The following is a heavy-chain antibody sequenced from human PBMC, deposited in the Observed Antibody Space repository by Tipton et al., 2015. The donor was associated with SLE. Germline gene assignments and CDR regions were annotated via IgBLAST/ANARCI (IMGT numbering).Heavy chain of an antibody. CDR2: INHSGST. D-gene: IGHD1-26*01. CDR3: ARGVIVGAYGPLDY. J-gene: IGHJ4*02. V-gene: IGHV4-34*01. Sequence: TLSLTCAVYGGSFSGYYWSWIRQSPGKGLEWIGEINHSGSTNYNPSLKSRVTISVDTSKNQFSLKLSSVTAADTAVYYCARGVIVGAYGPLDYWGQGTLVTVSS. CDR1: GGSFSGYY.